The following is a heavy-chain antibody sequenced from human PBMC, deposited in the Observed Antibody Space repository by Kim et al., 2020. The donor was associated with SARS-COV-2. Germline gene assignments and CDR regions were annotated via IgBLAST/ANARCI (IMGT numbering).Heavy chain of an antibody. Sequence: GGSLRLSCIASGFTFREYAMTWVRQAPGKGLEWVASISPSGADTNYADSLKGRFTISRDNSKKALYLQMSSLIVDDTAVYFCANIRTSDYYAMDVWGQGTAVTVSS. D-gene: IGHD3-3*02. J-gene: IGHJ6*02. V-gene: IGHV3-23*01. CDR1: GFTFREYA. CDR2: ISPSGADT. CDR3: ANIRTSDYYAMDV.